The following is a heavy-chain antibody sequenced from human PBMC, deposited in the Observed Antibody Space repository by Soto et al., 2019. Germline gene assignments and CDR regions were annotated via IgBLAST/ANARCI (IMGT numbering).Heavy chain of an antibody. Sequence: EPMSLDCTSSSAAIVSYARYPSSVCKTPGKGLEWIGYIYYSGDTNYNPSLKSRVIISVDTSKNQFSLKLSSVTAADTAVYYCAREGALLYGGNSDYYYTMDVWGQGTTVT. CDR1: SAAIVSYARY. V-gene: IGHV4-30-4*01. D-gene: IGHD4-17*01. J-gene: IGHJ6*02. CDR2: IYYSGDT. CDR3: AREGALLYGGNSDYYYTMDV.